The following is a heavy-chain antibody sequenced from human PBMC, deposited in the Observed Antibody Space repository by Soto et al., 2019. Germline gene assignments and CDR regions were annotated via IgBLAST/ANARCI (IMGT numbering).Heavy chain of an antibody. CDR1: GFTFSSYW. J-gene: IGHJ4*02. Sequence: EVQLVESGGGLVQPGGSLRLSCAASGFTFSSYWMHWVRQAPGKGLVWVSRINSDGSSTSYADSVKGRFTISRDNAKNTLYLQMNSLRAEDTAVYYCARDRGSGLLWFGELLNDYGGQGTLVTVSS. CDR3: ARDRGSGLLWFGELLNDY. CDR2: INSDGSST. D-gene: IGHD3-10*01. V-gene: IGHV3-74*01.